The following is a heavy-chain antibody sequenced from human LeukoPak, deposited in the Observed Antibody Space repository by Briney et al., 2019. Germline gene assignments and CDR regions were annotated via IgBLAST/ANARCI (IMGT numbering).Heavy chain of an antibody. CDR3: AKDRITMVRGVIIN. CDR1: GFTFSSYA. D-gene: IGHD3-10*01. V-gene: IGHV3-23*01. Sequence: GXXLRLSCAASGFTFSSYAMSWVRQAPGKGLEWVSAISGSGASTSYADSVKGRFPISRDNSKNTLYLQMNGLRAEDTAVYYCAKDRITMVRGVIINWGQGTLVTVSS. J-gene: IGHJ4*02. CDR2: ISGSGAST.